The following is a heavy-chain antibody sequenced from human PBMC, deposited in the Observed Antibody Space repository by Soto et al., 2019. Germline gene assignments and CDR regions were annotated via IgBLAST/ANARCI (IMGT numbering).Heavy chain of an antibody. D-gene: IGHD3-3*01. CDR1: GFSFYDSD. Sequence: EVQLVESGGGLVEPGGSLRLSCTGSGFSFYDSDMTWVRQAPGKGLEWVSSISSGGSFMFYAESFKGRFTISRNNAKNSLFLQMKSLRVEDTSIYYCARKHSSDATGYDYFDSWGQGTLVTVSS. J-gene: IGHJ4*02. V-gene: IGHV3-21*01. CDR2: ISSGGSFM. CDR3: ARKHSSDATGYDYFDS.